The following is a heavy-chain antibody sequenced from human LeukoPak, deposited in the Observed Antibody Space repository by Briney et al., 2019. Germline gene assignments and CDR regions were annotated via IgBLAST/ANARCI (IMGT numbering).Heavy chain of an antibody. CDR2: IHYSGSS. CDR3: ATVPGYSYGYGYFDF. V-gene: IGHV4-59*01. Sequence: PSETLSLTCTVSGGSISGYYWSWVRQPPGKGLEWIGYIHYSGSSSYNPSLKSRVTISVDASRNQFSLKLSSVTAADTAVYYCATVPGYSYGYGYFDFWGQGTLVTVSS. D-gene: IGHD5-18*01. J-gene: IGHJ4*02. CDR1: GGSISGYY.